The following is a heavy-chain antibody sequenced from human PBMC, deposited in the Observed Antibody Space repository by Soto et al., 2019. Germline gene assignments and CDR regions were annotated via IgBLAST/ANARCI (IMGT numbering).Heavy chain of an antibody. Sequence: QVQLVESGGGVVQPGRSLRLSCAASGFTFSSYGMHWVRQAPGKGLEWVAVISYAGSNKYYADSVKGRFTISRDNSKNTLYLQMNSLRAEDTAVYYCAKDYGGNSGLDYWGQGTLVTVSS. CDR2: ISYAGSNK. J-gene: IGHJ4*02. D-gene: IGHD4-17*01. CDR3: AKDYGGNSGLDY. V-gene: IGHV3-30*18. CDR1: GFTFSSYG.